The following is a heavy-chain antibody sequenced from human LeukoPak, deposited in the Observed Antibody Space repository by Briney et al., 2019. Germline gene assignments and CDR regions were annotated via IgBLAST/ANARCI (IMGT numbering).Heavy chain of an antibody. CDR1: GGSISSYY. Sequence: SETLSLTCTVSGGSISSYYWSWIRQPPGKGLDWIGYIYYGGSTTYNPSLKSRVTISVDTSKNQFSLKLSSVTAADTAIYYCARLYSVYNSSFGTYYYGMDVWGQGTTVTVSS. CDR2: IYYGGST. CDR3: ARLYSVYNSSFGTYYYGMDV. D-gene: IGHD5/OR15-5a*01. V-gene: IGHV4-59*01. J-gene: IGHJ6*02.